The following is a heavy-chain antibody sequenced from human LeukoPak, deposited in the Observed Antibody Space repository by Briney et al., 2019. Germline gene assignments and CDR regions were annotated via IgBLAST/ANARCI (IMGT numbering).Heavy chain of an antibody. J-gene: IGHJ4*02. CDR3: ARLYCSSTSCQPAFDY. D-gene: IGHD2-2*01. V-gene: IGHV4-59*01. CDR1: PGSISGYY. Sequence: SETLSLTCTVSPGSISGYYWSWIRQPPGKGLEWIGYINYSGSTNYNPSLKSRVTISVDTSKNQFSLKLSSVTAADTAVYYCARLYCSSTSCQPAFDYWGQGTLVTVSS. CDR2: INYSGST.